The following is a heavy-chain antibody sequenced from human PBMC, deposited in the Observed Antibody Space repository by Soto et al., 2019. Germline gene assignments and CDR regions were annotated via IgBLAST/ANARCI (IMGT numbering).Heavy chain of an antibody. J-gene: IGHJ6*02. V-gene: IGHV3-21*06. CDR1: GITLSSFG. Sequence: VGSLRLSCAASGITLSSFGINWVRQAPGKGLEWVSSISTDNRYILYADSVKGRFTISRDNAKNSLFLQMNSLKAADTGVYYCARDGLRGMDVWGQGTTVTVSS. CDR2: ISTDNRYI. CDR3: ARDGLRGMDV. D-gene: IGHD5-12*01.